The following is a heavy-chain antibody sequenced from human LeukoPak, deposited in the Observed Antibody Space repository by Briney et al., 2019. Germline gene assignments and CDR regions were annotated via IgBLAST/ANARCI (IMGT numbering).Heavy chain of an antibody. CDR3: GTAMVRGVIGGDAFDI. CDR1: GYTFTSYY. Sequence: ASVKVSCKASGYTFTSYYMHWVRQAPGQGPEWMGIINPSGGSTSYAQKFQGRVTMTRDTSTSTVYMELGSLRSEDTAVYYCGTAMVRGVIGGDAFDIWGQGTMVTVSS. J-gene: IGHJ3*02. D-gene: IGHD3-10*01. V-gene: IGHV1-46*01. CDR2: INPSGGST.